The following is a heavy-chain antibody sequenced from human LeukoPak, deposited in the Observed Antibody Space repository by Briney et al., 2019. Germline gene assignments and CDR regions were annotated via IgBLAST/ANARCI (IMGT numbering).Heavy chain of an antibody. CDR1: GYSFTSYW. CDR3: ARRRDLYSGSYYPFDY. V-gene: IGHV5-51*01. D-gene: IGHD1-26*01. J-gene: IGHJ4*02. Sequence: GESLKISCKGSGYSFTSYWIGWVRQMPGKGLEWTGIIYPGDSDARYSPSFQGQVTISADKSVSTAYLQWSSLKASDTAMYYCARRRDLYSGSYYPFDYWGQGTLVTVFS. CDR2: IYPGDSDA.